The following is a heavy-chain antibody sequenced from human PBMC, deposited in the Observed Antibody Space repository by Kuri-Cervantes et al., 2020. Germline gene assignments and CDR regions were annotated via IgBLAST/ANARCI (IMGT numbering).Heavy chain of an antibody. J-gene: IGHJ3*02. V-gene: IGHV4-59*01. Sequence: SETLSLTCTVSGGSISSYYWSWIRQPPGKGLEWIGYSYYIGTTNYNPSLKSRVTISVDTSNNQFSLKLSSVTAADTAVYYCARLGYCSGASCQNEAFDIWGQGTTVTVSS. CDR2: SYYIGTT. CDR1: GGSISSYY. CDR3: ARLGYCSGASCQNEAFDI. D-gene: IGHD2-15*01.